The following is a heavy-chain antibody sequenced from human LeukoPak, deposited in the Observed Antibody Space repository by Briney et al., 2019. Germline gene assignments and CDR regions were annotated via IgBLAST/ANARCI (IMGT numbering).Heavy chain of an antibody. CDR2: VKQDGSRK. J-gene: IGHJ3*02. D-gene: IGHD3-16*01. Sequence: GGSLRLSCAASGFTFSTYGMDWVRQAPGEGLEWVANVKQDGSRKYYVDSVKGRFTISRDNARNSLYLEMNSLRVEDTAMYYCARDWGDESRGQFDAFDIWGQGTRVTVSS. V-gene: IGHV3-7*04. CDR3: ARDWGDESRGQFDAFDI. CDR1: GFTFSTYG.